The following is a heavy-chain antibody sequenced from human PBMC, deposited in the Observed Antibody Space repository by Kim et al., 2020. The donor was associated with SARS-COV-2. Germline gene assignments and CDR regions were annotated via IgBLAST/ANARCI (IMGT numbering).Heavy chain of an antibody. D-gene: IGHD6-6*01. CDR3: ARVLSQQLGIRGYYYYYGMDV. V-gene: IGHV4-34*01. CDR1: GGSFSGYY. Sequence: SETLSLTCAVYGGSFSGYYWSWIRQPPGKGLEWIGEINHSGSTNYNPSLKSRVTISVDTSKNQFSLKLSSVTAADTAVYYCARVLSQQLGIRGYYYYYGMDVWGQGTTVTVSS. CDR2: INHSGST. J-gene: IGHJ6*02.